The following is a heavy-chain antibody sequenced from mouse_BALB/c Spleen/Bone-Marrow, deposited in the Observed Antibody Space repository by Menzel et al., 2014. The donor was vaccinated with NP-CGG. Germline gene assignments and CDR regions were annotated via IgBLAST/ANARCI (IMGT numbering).Heavy chain of an antibody. V-gene: IGHV1-5*01. D-gene: IGHD2-10*01. J-gene: IGHJ3*01. CDR1: GYTFTSYW. CDR3: TAYYGPEGFAY. CDR2: IYPGNSDT. Sequence: EVQLQQSGTVLARPGASVKMSSKASGYTFTSYWMHWVKQRPGQGLEWIGAIYPGNSDTSYNQKFKGKAKLTAVTSTSTAYMELSSLTNEDSAVYYCTAYYGPEGFAYWGQGTLVTVSA.